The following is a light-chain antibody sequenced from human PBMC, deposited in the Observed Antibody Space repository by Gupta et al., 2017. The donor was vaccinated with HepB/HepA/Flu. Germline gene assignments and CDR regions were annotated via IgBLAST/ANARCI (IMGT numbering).Light chain of an antibody. Sequence: DIQMTQSPSSLSASVGDRVTITCQASQDISNYLNWYQQKPGKAPKLLIYDASKVETGVPSRFSGSGSGTDFTFTISSRQPEDLATYYCQQENNLPLTFGQGTHLEIK. J-gene: IGKJ5*01. V-gene: IGKV1-33*01. CDR1: QDISNY. CDR2: DAS. CDR3: QQENNLPLT.